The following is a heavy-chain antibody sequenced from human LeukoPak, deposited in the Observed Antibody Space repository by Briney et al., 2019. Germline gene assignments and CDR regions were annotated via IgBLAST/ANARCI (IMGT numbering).Heavy chain of an antibody. D-gene: IGHD3-10*01. CDR3: ASIGYYHGSGSYYNNRYDAFDI. Sequence: SETLSLTCTVSGGSISSYYWSWIRQPPGKGLEWIGYIYYSGSTNYNPSLKSRVTISVDTSKNQFSLKLSSVTAADTAVYYCASIGYYHGSGSYYNNRYDAFDIWGQGTMVTVSS. CDR1: GGSISSYY. J-gene: IGHJ3*02. CDR2: IYYSGST. V-gene: IGHV4-59*01.